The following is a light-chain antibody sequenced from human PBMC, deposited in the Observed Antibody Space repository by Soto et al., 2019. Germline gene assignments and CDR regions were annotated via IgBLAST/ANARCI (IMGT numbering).Light chain of an antibody. CDR1: SSNLGAGFD. CDR3: QSYDVSLSGSRV. CDR2: GNT. Sequence: QSVLTQPPSVSGAPGQRVTISCTGTSSNLGAGFDAHWYQLLPGTAPKLLISGNTYRPSGVPDRFSGSKSGTSASLAITGLQPEDEANYYCQSYDVSLSGSRVFGGGTKLTVL. V-gene: IGLV1-40*01. J-gene: IGLJ3*02.